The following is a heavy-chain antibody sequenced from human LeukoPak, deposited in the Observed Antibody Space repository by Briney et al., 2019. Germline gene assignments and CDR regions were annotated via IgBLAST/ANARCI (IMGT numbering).Heavy chain of an antibody. CDR3: AKGGGGFGLGISNY. J-gene: IGHJ4*02. CDR2: ISGSGGST. V-gene: IGHV3-23*01. CDR1: GFTFSSYA. Sequence: GGSLRPSCAASGFTFSSYAMSWVRQAPGKGLEWVSAISGSGGSTYYADSVKGRFTISRDNSKNTLYLQMNSLRAEDTAVYYCAKGGGGFGLGISNYWGQGTLVTVSS. D-gene: IGHD2-21*01.